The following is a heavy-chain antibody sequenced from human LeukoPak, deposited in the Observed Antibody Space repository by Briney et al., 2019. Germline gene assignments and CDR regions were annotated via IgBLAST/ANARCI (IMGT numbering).Heavy chain of an antibody. CDR3: ARGVWFGESLGSGADY. V-gene: IGHV3-7*01. CDR1: GFTFSSYG. J-gene: IGHJ4*02. CDR2: IKEDGGDK. D-gene: IGHD3-10*01. Sequence: GGSLRLSCAASGFTFSSYGMHWVRQAPGKGLEWVANIKEDGGDKKYVDSVKGRFTISRDNAKNSLYLQMTSLRVEDTAVYYCARGVWFGESLGSGADYWGQGTPVTVSS.